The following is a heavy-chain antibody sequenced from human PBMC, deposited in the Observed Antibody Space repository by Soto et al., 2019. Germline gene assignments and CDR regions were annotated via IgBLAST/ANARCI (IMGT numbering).Heavy chain of an antibody. J-gene: IGHJ5*02. CDR3: ARDLGPEPDSSGYYP. CDR2: ISSSGSTI. D-gene: IGHD3-22*01. CDR1: GFTFSSYE. Sequence: GGPLRLSCAASGFTFSSYEMNWVRQAPGKGLEWVSYISSSGSTIYYADSVKGRFTISRDNAKNSLYLQMNSLRAEDTAVYYCARDLGPEPDSSGYYPWGQGTLVTVSS. V-gene: IGHV3-48*03.